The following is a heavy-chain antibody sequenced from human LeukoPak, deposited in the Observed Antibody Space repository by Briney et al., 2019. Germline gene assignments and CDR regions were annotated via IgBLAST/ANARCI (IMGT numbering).Heavy chain of an antibody. D-gene: IGHD4-17*01. Sequence: GGSLRLSCAGAGFAVTTNHMTWVRQAPGKGLEWVSSITGGHYATYNTDSVKGRFTISRDNAKNTLYLQMNSLRADDTAIYYCTKDPNGDYIGAFDPWGQGTLVTVSS. CDR1: GFAVTTNH. J-gene: IGHJ5*02. V-gene: IGHV3-23*01. CDR3: TKDPNGDYIGAFDP. CDR2: ITGGHYAT.